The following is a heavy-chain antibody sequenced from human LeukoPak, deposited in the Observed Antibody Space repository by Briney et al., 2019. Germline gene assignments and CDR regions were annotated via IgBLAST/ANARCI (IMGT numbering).Heavy chain of an antibody. CDR1: GFTFGDYT. CDR3: ARGRWLGQGDY. V-gene: IGHV3-66*01. J-gene: IGHJ4*02. CDR2: IHSGGST. Sequence: GGSLRLSCTASGFTFGDYTMNWVRQAPGKGLEWVSVIHSGGSTYYADSVKGRFTISTDDSKNTLYLQMNSLGAEDTALYYCARGRWLGQGDYWGQGTRVTVSS. D-gene: IGHD6-19*01.